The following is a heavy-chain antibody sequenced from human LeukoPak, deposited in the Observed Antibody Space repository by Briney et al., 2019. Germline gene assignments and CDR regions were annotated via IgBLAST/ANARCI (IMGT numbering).Heavy chain of an antibody. CDR3: ARGETRNDY. CDR1: VYSFINNG. CDR2: ISPYNGNT. D-gene: IGHD3-16*01. Sequence: ASGKVSRKASVYSFINNGINWVRQAPGQGLEWMGWISPYNGNTNFAQKPQGRVTMTTDTSTSTAYLELRSLRSDDTAVYYCARGETRNDYWGQGTLVTVSS. V-gene: IGHV1-18*01. J-gene: IGHJ4*02.